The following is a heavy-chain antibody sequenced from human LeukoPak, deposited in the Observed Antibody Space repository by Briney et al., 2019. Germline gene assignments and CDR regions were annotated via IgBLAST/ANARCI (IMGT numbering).Heavy chain of an antibody. J-gene: IGHJ3*02. D-gene: IGHD2-2*01. Sequence: ASVKVSCKASGYTFTGYYMHWVRQAPGQGLEWMGWINPNSGGINYAQKFQGRVTMTRDTSISTAYMELSRLRSDDTAVYYCARVGRYCSSTSCYQAPAFDIWGQGTMVTVSS. CDR3: ARVGRYCSSTSCYQAPAFDI. V-gene: IGHV1-2*02. CDR2: INPNSGGI. CDR1: GYTFTGYY.